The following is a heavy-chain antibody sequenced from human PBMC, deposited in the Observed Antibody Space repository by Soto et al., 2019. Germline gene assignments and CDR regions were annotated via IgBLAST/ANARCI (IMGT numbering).Heavy chain of an antibody. J-gene: IGHJ3*02. CDR3: AKVPTGEMATVFQAFDI. V-gene: IGHV3-23*01. Sequence: ESGGGLVQPGGSLRLSCVASEFTFSSYAMSWVRQAPGKGLEWVSAISGSGGSTYYADSVKGRFAVSRDNSKNTLYLQMNSLRDEDTAVYYCAKVPTGEMATVFQAFDIWGQGTMVTVSS. CDR1: EFTFSSYA. D-gene: IGHD4-4*01. CDR2: ISGSGGST.